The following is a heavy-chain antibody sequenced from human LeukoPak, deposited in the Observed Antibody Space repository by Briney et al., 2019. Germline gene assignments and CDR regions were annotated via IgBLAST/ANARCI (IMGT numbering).Heavy chain of an antibody. Sequence: GGSLRLSCAASGFTFSSYGMSWVRQAPGKGLEWVSAISGSGGSTYYADSVRGRFTISRDNSKNTLYLQMNSLRAEDTAVYYCAKFGSASGAFDIWGQGTMVTVSS. J-gene: IGHJ3*02. CDR2: ISGSGGST. CDR1: GFTFSSYG. CDR3: AKFGSASGAFDI. D-gene: IGHD3-10*01. V-gene: IGHV3-23*01.